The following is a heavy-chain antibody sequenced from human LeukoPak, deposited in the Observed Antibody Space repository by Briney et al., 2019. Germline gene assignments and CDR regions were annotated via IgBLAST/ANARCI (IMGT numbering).Heavy chain of an antibody. Sequence: PGGSQRLSGAASGFTLSNFDMHWVRQAPGKGLEWVAFLRNDGRSKYYADSVKGRFTISADNSDNTLFLQMNSLRGDDTAVYYCARDVASTGTQGWFDPWGQGTVVTVSS. J-gene: IGHJ5*02. V-gene: IGHV3-30*02. CDR3: ARDVASTGTQGWFDP. CDR2: LRNDGRSK. D-gene: IGHD1-1*01. CDR1: GFTLSNFD.